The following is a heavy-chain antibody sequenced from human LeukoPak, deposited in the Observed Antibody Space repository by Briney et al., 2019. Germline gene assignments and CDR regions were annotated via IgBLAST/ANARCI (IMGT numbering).Heavy chain of an antibody. CDR1: GGSISSYY. CDR3: ARVLSGDIFDY. J-gene: IGHJ4*02. CDR2: IYYSGST. V-gene: IGHV4-59*01. D-gene: IGHD4/OR15-4a*01. Sequence: SETLSLTCTASGGSISSYYWSWIRQPPGKGLEWIGYIYYSGSTNYNPSLKSRVTISVDTSKNQFSLKLSSVTAADTAVYYCARVLSGDIFDYWGQGTLVTVSS.